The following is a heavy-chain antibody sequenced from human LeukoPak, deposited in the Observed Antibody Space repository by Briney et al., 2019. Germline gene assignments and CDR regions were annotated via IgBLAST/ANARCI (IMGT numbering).Heavy chain of an antibody. D-gene: IGHD2-2*01. CDR1: GFTFSKYW. Sequence: PGGSLRLSCAAYGFTFSKYWMHWVRQAPGKGLVWVSRLDTDGSDTSYADSVKGRFTISRDNAKNTLYLQMNNLRAEDTAMYYCARDRYPAAREFDYWGQGTLVTVSS. CDR2: LDTDGSDT. CDR3: ARDRYPAAREFDY. V-gene: IGHV3-74*01. J-gene: IGHJ4*02.